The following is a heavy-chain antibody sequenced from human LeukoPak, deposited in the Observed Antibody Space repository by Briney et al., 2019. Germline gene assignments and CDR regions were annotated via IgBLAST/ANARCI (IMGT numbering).Heavy chain of an antibody. CDR1: GFTFSSYS. CDR3: ARDNVVVAATLDY. V-gene: IGHV3-21*01. CDR2: ISSSSSYI. D-gene: IGHD2-15*01. J-gene: IGHJ4*02. Sequence: GGSLRLSCAASGFTFSSYSMNWVRQAPGKGLEWVSSISSSSSYIYYADSVKGRFTISRDNAKNSLYLQMNSLRAEDTAVYYCARDNVVVAATLDYWGQGTLVTVSS.